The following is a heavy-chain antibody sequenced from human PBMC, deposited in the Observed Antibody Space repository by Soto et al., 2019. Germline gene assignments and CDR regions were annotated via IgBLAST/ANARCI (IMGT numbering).Heavy chain of an antibody. J-gene: IGHJ4*02. CDR3: EKDLVYGSGSLGH. V-gene: IGHV3-74*03. CDR1: GFTFSSYW. CDR2: IRGDGSDI. Sequence: EVQLVESGGGLVQPGGSLRLSCAASGFTFSSYWMHWVRQVPGKGLVWVSRIRGDGSDIQYADSVKDRFTISRDNAKNTLDRQMNRLRAEDTVVYYCEKDLVYGSGSLGHWSQGPLVTVSS. D-gene: IGHD3-10*01.